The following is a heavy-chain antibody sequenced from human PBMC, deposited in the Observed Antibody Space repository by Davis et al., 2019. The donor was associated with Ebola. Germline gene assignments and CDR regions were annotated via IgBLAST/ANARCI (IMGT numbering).Heavy chain of an antibody. CDR3: ARREQWLVQGYFDY. Sequence: KVSCKGSGYRFSNYWIGWVRQMSGKGLEWMGIIYTGDSDTRYSPSFQGQVTISADKSISTAYLQWSSLKASDTAMYYCARREQWLVQGYFDYWGQGTLVTVSS. J-gene: IGHJ4*02. CDR2: IYTGDSDT. CDR1: GYRFSNYW. V-gene: IGHV5-51*01. D-gene: IGHD6-19*01.